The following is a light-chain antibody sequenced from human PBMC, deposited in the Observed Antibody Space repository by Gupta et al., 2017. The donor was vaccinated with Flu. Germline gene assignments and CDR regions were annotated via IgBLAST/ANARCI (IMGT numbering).Light chain of an antibody. V-gene: IGLV1-47*02. Sequence: QSVFTQPPSVSGTLGQTLTVSFSGSSVNNGRNYVHWYHILPGRAPSLLIHCNSPQSSGVPGRFSGARYGTSAYLECSGLRSEDEGDYSWAAWDDGVRGPWVFGGGTKLTVL. CDR2: CNS. CDR3: AAWDDGVRGPWV. J-gene: IGLJ3*02. CDR1: SVNNGRNY.